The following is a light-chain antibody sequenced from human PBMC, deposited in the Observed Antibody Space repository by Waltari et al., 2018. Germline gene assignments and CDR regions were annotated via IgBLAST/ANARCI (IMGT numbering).Light chain of an antibody. J-gene: IGKJ1*01. Sequence: EIVLTQSPGTLSLSPGERATLSCRASQSVSSSYFAWYQQKPGQAPRLLIYGASNRATGIPDRFSGSGSGTDFTLTISRLVPEDFAVYYCQQYSSSPGTFGQGTKVET. V-gene: IGKV3-20*01. CDR3: QQYSSSPGT. CDR2: GAS. CDR1: QSVSSSY.